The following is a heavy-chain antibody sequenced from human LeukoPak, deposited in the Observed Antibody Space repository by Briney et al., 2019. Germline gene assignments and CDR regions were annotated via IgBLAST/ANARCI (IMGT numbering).Heavy chain of an antibody. CDR3: ARAKKRPARVIDY. D-gene: IGHD6-6*01. CDR1: GGSFSGYY. J-gene: IGHJ4*02. CDR2: INHSGST. Sequence: MSSETLSLTCAVYGGSFSGYYWSWIRQPPGKGLEWIGEINHSGSTNYNPSLKSRVTISVDTSKNQFSLKLSSVTAADTAVYYCARAKKRPARVIDYWGQRTLVTVSS. V-gene: IGHV4-34*01.